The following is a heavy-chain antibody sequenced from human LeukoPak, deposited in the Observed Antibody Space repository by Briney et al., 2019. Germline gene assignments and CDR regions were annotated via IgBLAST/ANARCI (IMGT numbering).Heavy chain of an antibody. CDR3: ARSSTGSYFDY. V-gene: IGHV4-59*01. J-gene: IGHJ4*02. Sequence: SETLSLTCTVSGGSMSRYYWSWIRQPPGKGLEWIGYMYYSGSTKYNPSLKSRVTISVDTSKNQFSLKLSSVTAADTAVYYCARSSTGSYFDYWGQGALVTVSS. CDR2: MYYSGST. D-gene: IGHD3-3*02. CDR1: GGSMSRYY.